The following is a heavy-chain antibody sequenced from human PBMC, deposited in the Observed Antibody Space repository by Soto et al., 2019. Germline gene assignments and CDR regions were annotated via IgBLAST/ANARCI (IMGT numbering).Heavy chain of an antibody. V-gene: IGHV3-23*01. CDR1: GFTFSSYA. J-gene: IGHJ6*02. CDR3: ASSRFLEWLFPHNYYYYGMDV. CDR2: ISGSGGST. Sequence: PGGSLRLSCAASGFTFSSYAMSWVRQAPGKGLEWVSAISGSGGSTYYADYVKGRFTISRDNSKNTLYLQMNSLRAEDTAVYYCASSRFLEWLFPHNYYYYGMDVWGQGTTVTVSS. D-gene: IGHD3-3*01.